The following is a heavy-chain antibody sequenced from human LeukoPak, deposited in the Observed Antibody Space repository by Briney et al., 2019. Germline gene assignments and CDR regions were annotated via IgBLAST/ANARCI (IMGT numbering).Heavy chain of an antibody. Sequence: SETLSLTCTVSGGSISSGSYYWSWIRQPAGKGLEWIGRIYTSGSTNYNPSLKSRVTISVDTSKNQFSLKLSSVTAADTAVYYCVIAAHALGPHYFDYWGQGTLSPSPQ. J-gene: IGHJ4*02. CDR3: VIAAHALGPHYFDY. V-gene: IGHV4-61*02. D-gene: IGHD6-13*01. CDR2: IYTSGST. CDR1: GGSISSGSYY.